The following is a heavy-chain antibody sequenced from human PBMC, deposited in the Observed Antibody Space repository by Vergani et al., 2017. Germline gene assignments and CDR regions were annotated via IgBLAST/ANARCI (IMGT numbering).Heavy chain of an antibody. CDR1: GYTFTSYG. CDR3: ARDLNYRTPGWYNWFDP. V-gene: IGHV1-18*01. D-gene: IGHD5-24*01. Sequence: QVQLVQSGAEVKKPGASVRVSCKASGYTFTSYGISWVRQAPGQGLEWMGWISPNNGNTNYAQKLQGRVTMPTDTSTSTAYMELRSLRSDDTAVYYCARDLNYRTPGWYNWFDPWGQGTLVTVSS. J-gene: IGHJ5*02. CDR2: ISPNNGNT.